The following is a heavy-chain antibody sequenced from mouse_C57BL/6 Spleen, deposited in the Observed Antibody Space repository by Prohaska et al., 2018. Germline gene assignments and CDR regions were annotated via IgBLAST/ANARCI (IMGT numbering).Heavy chain of an antibody. CDR3: ARSGYGNYGAMDY. CDR2: IDPSDSYT. J-gene: IGHJ4*01. D-gene: IGHD2-1*01. CDR1: GYTFTSYW. V-gene: IGHV1-69*01. Sequence: QVQLQQPGAELVMPGASVKLSCKASGYTFTSYWMHWVKQRPGQGLEWIGEIDPSDSYTNYNQKFKGKATLTVDKSSSTAYMQLSSLTSEDSAVYYCARSGYGNYGAMDYWGQGTSVTVSS.